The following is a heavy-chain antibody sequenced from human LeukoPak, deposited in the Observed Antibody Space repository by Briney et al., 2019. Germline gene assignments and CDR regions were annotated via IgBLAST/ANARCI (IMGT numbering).Heavy chain of an antibody. CDR2: IYTSGST. J-gene: IGHJ3*02. Sequence: SETLSLTCTVSGGSISSYYWSWIRQPPGKGLEWIGYIYTSGSTNYNPSLKSRVTISVDTSKNQFSLKLSSVTAADTAVYYCARRIVVVPAAIDAFDTWGQGTMVTVSS. CDR1: GGSISSYY. D-gene: IGHD2-2*01. V-gene: IGHV4-4*09. CDR3: ARRIVVVPAAIDAFDT.